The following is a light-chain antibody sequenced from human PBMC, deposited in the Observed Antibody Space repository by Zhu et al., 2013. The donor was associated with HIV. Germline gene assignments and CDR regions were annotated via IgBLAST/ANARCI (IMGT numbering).Light chain of an antibody. CDR1: QSVSSTY. CDR3: QHYNSWPLT. Sequence: EIVLTQSPGTLSLSPGERVTLSCRASQSVSSTYLAWYQQKPGQAPRLLIYGASNRATGIPDRFSGTGSGTDFTLTISNLQSEDFAVYYCQHYNSWPLTFGGGTKVEIK. V-gene: IGKV3-20*01. CDR2: GAS. J-gene: IGKJ4*01.